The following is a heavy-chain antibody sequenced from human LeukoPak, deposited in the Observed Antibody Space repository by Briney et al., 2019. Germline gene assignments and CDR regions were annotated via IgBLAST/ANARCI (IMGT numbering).Heavy chain of an antibody. J-gene: IGHJ4*02. V-gene: IGHV3-23*01. CDR3: AKDWGSTPTYYFDY. CDR1: GFTFSSYG. Sequence: GGSLRLSCAASGFTFSSYGMSWVRQAPGKGLEWVSAISGSGGYTYYADSVKGRFTISRDNSKDTLYLQMNSLRAEDTAVYYCAKDWGSTPTYYFDYWGQGTLVTVSS. D-gene: IGHD2-15*01. CDR2: ISGSGGYT.